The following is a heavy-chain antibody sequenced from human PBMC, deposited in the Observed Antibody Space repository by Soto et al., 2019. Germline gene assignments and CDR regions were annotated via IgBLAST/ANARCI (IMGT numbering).Heavy chain of an antibody. D-gene: IGHD3-22*01. V-gene: IGHV4-59*01. CDR3: ARDYYDSSGYYLDY. Sequence: SETLSLTCTVSGGSISSYYWSWIRQPPGKGLEWIGYIYYSGSTNYNPSLKSRVTISVDTSKNQFSLKLSSVTAADTAVYYCARDYYDSSGYYLDYWGQGTLVTVSS. CDR2: IYYSGST. CDR1: GGSISSYY. J-gene: IGHJ4*02.